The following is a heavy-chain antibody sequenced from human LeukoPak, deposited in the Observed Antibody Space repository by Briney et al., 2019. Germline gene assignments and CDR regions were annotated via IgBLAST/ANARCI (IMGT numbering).Heavy chain of an antibody. CDR3: ARGDNEYAFDI. D-gene: IGHD1-1*01. CDR2: ISSSSSYI. CDR1: GLTFSSYS. J-gene: IGHJ3*02. V-gene: IGHV3-21*01. Sequence: GGSLRLSCAASGLTFSSYSMNWVRQAPGKGLEWVSSISSSSSYIYYADSVKGRFTISRDNAKNSLYLQMNSLRAEDTAVYYCARGDNEYAFDIWGQGTMVTVSS.